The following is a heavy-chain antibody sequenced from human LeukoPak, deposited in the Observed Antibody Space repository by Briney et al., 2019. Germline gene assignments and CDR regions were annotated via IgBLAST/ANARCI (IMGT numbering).Heavy chain of an antibody. CDR1: GFTFSRNW. CDR3: VRESEYFDWLLDY. CDR2: ISSDGSST. Sequence: GGSLRLSCAASGFTFSRNWMHWVRQAPGKGLVWVSRISSDGSSTTYADSVKGRFIISRDNAKKTLYLQMSSLRVEDTAVYYCVRESEYFDWLLDYWGQGTPFTVSS. D-gene: IGHD3-9*01. V-gene: IGHV3-74*01. J-gene: IGHJ4*02.